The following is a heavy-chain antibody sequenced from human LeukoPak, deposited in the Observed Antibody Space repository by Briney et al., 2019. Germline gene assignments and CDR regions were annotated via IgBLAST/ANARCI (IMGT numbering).Heavy chain of an antibody. CDR2: ISYDGSNK. V-gene: IGHV3-30*18. CDR1: GFTFSTYG. Sequence: GGSLRLSCAASGFTFSTYGMHWVRQAPGKGLEWVALISYDGSNKYYTDSVKGRFTISRDNSKNTLYLQMNSLRAEDTAVYYCAKGLSSGYFGGLMYWGQGTLVTVSS. D-gene: IGHD3-22*01. J-gene: IGHJ4*02. CDR3: AKGLSSGYFGGLMY.